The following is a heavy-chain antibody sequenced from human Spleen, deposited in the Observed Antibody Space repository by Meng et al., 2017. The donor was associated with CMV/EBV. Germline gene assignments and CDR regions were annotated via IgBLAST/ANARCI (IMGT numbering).Heavy chain of an antibody. CDR1: GGTFSSYT. V-gene: IGHV1-18*01. Sequence: ASVKVSCKASGGTFSSYTISWVRQAPGQGLEWVGGISVSNGKTKTAEEFQGRVTMTTDTSTNTAYMELRRLGTGDTAVYYCARVPSAEVGGSTTYYYYGMDVWGQGTTVTVSS. CDR3: ARVPSAEVGGSTTYYYYGMDV. CDR2: ISVSNGKT. D-gene: IGHD2-2*01. J-gene: IGHJ6*02.